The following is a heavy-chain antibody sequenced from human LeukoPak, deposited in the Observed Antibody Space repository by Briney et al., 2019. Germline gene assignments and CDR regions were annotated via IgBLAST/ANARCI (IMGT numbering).Heavy chain of an antibody. D-gene: IGHD5-18*01. Sequence: PGGSLRLSCTASGFTFSDYAMSWVRQAPGKGLEWVSGISGSGGSTYYADSVKGRFTISRDNSKNTLYLQMNSLRAEDMAIYYCAKSGDNQPGRRSYSSPHDPFDIWGQGTMVTVSS. J-gene: IGHJ3*02. CDR3: AKSGDNQPGRRSYSSPHDPFDI. CDR2: ISGSGGST. V-gene: IGHV3-23*01. CDR1: GFTFSDYA.